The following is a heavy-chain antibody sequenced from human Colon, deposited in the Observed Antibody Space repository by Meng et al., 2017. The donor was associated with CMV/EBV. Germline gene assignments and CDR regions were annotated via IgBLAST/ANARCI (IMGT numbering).Heavy chain of an antibody. V-gene: IGHV1-8*01. CDR1: GYTFTSYD. CDR3: ARENSGYDNRRGFDY. J-gene: IGHJ4*02. Sequence: QLQLVHSGADVKKPGASVKVYCKASGYTFTSYDINWVRQATGQGLEWMGWMKPNSGNTGYAQKFQGRVTMTRNTSISTAYMELSGLRSEDTAVYYCARENSGYDNRRGFDYWGQGTLVTVSS. D-gene: IGHD5-12*01. CDR2: MKPNSGNT.